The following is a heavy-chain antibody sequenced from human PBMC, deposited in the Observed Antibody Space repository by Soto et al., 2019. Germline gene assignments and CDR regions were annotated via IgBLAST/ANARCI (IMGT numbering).Heavy chain of an antibody. D-gene: IGHD2-2*01. J-gene: IGHJ1*01. CDR3: AKYRRPAPQGDRIDH. CDR2: VYYSGST. V-gene: IGHV4-59*01. CDR1: GASISNYY. Sequence: SETLSLTCTVSGASISNYYWSWIRHPPGKGLEWIGYVYYSGSTNYNPSLQSRVAMSADTSKNQFSLKLNSVTAADTAIYYCAKYRRPAPQGDRIDHWAPVTRVPVCS.